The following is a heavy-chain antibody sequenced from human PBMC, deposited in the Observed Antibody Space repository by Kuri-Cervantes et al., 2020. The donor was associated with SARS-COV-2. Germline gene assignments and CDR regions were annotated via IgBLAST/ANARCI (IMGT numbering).Heavy chain of an antibody. V-gene: IGHV3-21*01. Sequence: GESLKISCAACGFTFSSYSMNWVRQAPGKGLEWVSSISSSSSYIYYADSVKGRFTISRDNAKNSLYLQMNSLRAEDTAVYYCARDKIEYNWNQDYYYYMDVWGKGTTVTVSS. CDR3: ARDKIEYNWNQDYYYYMDV. D-gene: IGHD1-20*01. J-gene: IGHJ6*03. CDR1: GFTFSSYS. CDR2: ISSSSSYI.